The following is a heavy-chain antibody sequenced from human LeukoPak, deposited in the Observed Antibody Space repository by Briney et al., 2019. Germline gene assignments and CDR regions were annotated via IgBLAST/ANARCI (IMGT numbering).Heavy chain of an antibody. CDR2: IYKNGGTT. CDR1: GFTFSSFE. J-gene: IGHJ4*02. D-gene: IGHD4-17*01. Sequence: GGSRRLSCAASGFTFSSFEMNWVRQAPGKGLEWVSYIYKNGGTTYYADSVRGRFTISRDNAKNSLYLQMNSLRAEDTAVYYCTRGAYGDYGRGYWGQGTLVTVSS. V-gene: IGHV3-48*03. CDR3: TRGAYGDYGRGY.